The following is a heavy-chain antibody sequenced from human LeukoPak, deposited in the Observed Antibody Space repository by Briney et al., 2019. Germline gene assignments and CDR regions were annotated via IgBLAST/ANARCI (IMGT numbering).Heavy chain of an antibody. CDR1: GFTFSNAW. CDR2: IKSKTDGGTT. Sequence: GGSLRLSCAASGFTFSNAWMSWVRQAPGKGLEWVGRIKSKTDGGTTDYAAPVKGRFTISRDDSKNTLYRQMNHLKTEDTAVYYCTTDYNYDSSGYYYGGKWGQGTLVTVSS. CDR3: TTDYNYDSSGYYYGGK. D-gene: IGHD3-22*01. V-gene: IGHV3-15*01. J-gene: IGHJ4*02.